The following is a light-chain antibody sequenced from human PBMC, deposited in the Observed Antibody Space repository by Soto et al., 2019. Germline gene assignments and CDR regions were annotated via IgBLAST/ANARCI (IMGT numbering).Light chain of an antibody. CDR1: QSVSNNY. Sequence: EIVLTQSPDTLSLSPGERATHTCRASQSVSNNYLAWYQQKPGQSPRVLIYGASNRATGIPDRLSGSGSGTDFALAISRLEPEDFAVYYCQQYVRTPITFGQGTRLEIK. CDR3: QQYVRTPIT. CDR2: GAS. J-gene: IGKJ5*01. V-gene: IGKV3-20*01.